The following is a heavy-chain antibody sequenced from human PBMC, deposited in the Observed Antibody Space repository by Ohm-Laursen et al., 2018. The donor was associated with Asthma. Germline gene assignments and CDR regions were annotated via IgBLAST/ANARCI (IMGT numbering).Heavy chain of an antibody. J-gene: IGHJ4*02. CDR2: LFPDGRRT. CDR3: ARGNVKGVL. Sequence: SLRLSCTAPGFIFSDYIMHWVRQRPGEGLDWVSNLFPDGRRTNYADSVRGRFTISRDDAQNTVYLQMHSLRVDDTAVYSCARGNVKGVLWGQGTLVTVSS. V-gene: IGHV3-74*01. CDR1: GFIFSDYI.